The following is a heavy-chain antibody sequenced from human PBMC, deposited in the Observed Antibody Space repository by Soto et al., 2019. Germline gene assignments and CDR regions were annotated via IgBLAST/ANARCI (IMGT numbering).Heavy chain of an antibody. CDR1: GDSVSSNSAA. D-gene: IGHD1-1*01. CDR2: TYYRSEWYN. Sequence: PSQPLSLTCAISGDSVSSNSAAWNWIRQSPSRGLEWLGRTYYRSEWYNDYAVSVKSRISINPDTSKNQFSLQLNSVTPEDTAVYYCARSTTDGPATVVDYWGQGIRVTISS. V-gene: IGHV6-1*01. J-gene: IGHJ4*02. CDR3: ARSTTDGPATVVDY.